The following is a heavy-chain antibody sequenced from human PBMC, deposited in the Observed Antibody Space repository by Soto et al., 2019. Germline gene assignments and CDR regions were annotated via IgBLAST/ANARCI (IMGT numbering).Heavy chain of an antibody. J-gene: IGHJ5*01. CDR3: AKDPTDDFWSGYFLGLGPSWFDF. D-gene: IGHD3-3*01. CDR2: ISGSGGST. V-gene: IGHV3-23*01. Sequence: GGSLRLSCAASGFTFSSYAMSWVRQAPGKGLEWVSAISGSGGSTYYADSVKGRFTISRDNSKNTLYLQMNSLRAGDTAVYYCAKDPTDDFWSGYFLGLGPSWFDFWGQGPLVTVSS. CDR1: GFTFSSYA.